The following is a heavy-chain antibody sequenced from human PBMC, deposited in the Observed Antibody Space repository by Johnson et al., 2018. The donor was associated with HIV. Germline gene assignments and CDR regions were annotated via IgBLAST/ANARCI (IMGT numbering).Heavy chain of an antibody. CDR1: GFTFSNYG. V-gene: IGHV3-33*01. D-gene: IGHD4-17*01. CDR2: LWYDGSKN. J-gene: IGHJ3*01. CDR3: AIEEGDYGDSITDDAFDF. Sequence: QVQLVESGGGVVQPGRSLRLSCAASGFTFSNYGMHWVRQAPGKGLEWVAGLWYDGSKNNYADSVRGRFTISRDNSKNTLYLQMNSLRADDTAVYYCAIEEGDYGDSITDDAFDFWGQGTVVTVSS.